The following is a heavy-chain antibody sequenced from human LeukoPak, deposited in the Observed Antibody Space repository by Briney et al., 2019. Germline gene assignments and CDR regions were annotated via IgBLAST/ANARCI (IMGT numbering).Heavy chain of an antibody. D-gene: IGHD4-17*01. CDR3: ARQATVVTPRGVDY. Sequence: SETLSLTCIVSGGSISNYCWTWIRLPPGKGLEWIGYAYSSGRTNYNPSLQSRVTISVDSSKNQFSLKLSSVTAADTAVYYCARQATVVTPRGVDYWGQGTLVTVSS. CDR2: AYSSGRT. J-gene: IGHJ4*02. V-gene: IGHV4-59*08. CDR1: GGSISNYC.